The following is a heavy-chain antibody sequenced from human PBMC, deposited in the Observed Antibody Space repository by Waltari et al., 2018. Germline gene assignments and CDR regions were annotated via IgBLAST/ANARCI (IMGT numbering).Heavy chain of an antibody. V-gene: IGHV3-30-3*01. CDR1: GFTFSSYA. D-gene: IGHD6-19*01. J-gene: IGHJ6*02. Sequence: QVQLVESGGGVVQPGRSLRLSCAASGFTFSSYAMHWVRQAPGKGLEWVAVISYDGSNKYYADSGKGRFTISRDNSKNTRYLQMNSLRAEDTAVYYCAREGQWLVHYYYYGMDVWGQGTTVTVSS. CDR2: ISYDGSNK. CDR3: AREGQWLVHYYYYGMDV.